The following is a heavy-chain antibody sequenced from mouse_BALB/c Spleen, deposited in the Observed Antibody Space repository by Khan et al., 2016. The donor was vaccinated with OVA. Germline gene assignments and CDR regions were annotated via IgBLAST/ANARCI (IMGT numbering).Heavy chain of an antibody. CDR3: ARRGLRWDFDY. CDR1: GYTFINYW. J-gene: IGHJ2*01. CDR2: INPSTGYT. Sequence: QVQLQQSGAELAKPGASVKMSCKASGYTFINYWILWVKQRPGQGLGWIGYINPSTGYTEYNQNFKDKATLTADKSSSTAYMQLSSLTSEDSAVYYCARRGLRWDFDYGGQGTTLTVSS. D-gene: IGHD1-1*01. V-gene: IGHV1-7*01.